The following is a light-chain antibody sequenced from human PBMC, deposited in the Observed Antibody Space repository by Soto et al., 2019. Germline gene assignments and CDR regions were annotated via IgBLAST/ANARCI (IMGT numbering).Light chain of an antibody. CDR1: SSNIGSNT. V-gene: IGLV1-44*01. J-gene: IGLJ2*01. CDR2: IDN. Sequence: QSVLIQPPSASGTPGQRVYIACSGSSSNIGSNTVNWYQQLPGTAPKLFIYIDNQRSSGVPDRFTGSKSGTAASIAIVGLQAEDEADYYCAAGDDSRNGPVFGVGTQLTVL. CDR3: AAGDDSRNGPV.